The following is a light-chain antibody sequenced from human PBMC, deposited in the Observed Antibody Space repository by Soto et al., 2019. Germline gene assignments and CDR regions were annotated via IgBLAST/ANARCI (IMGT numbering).Light chain of an antibody. CDR1: QSVDIN. CDR2: GAS. V-gene: IGKV3-15*01. Sequence: EIVLTQSPATLSVSPGDRVTLSCRASQSVDINLAWYQQKAGQAPRLLVYGASTKATDMPGRFSGRGSGTEFTLTINNLQSEDFAVYYCQQYRNWPRTLGQGTKVDIK. CDR3: QQYRNWPRT. J-gene: IGKJ1*01.